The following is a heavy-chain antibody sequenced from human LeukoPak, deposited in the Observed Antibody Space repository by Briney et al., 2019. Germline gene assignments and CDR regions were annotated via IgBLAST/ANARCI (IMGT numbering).Heavy chain of an antibody. CDR3: ASLGDIVVVVADNAFDL. V-gene: IGHV3-48*03. Sequence: PGGSLRLSCAASGFTFSSYEMNWVRQAPGKGLEWVSYISSSGSTIYYADSVKGRFTISRDNAKNPLYLQMNSLRAEDTAVYYCASLGDIVVVVADNAFDLWGQGTMVTVSS. CDR2: ISSSGSTI. D-gene: IGHD2-15*01. J-gene: IGHJ3*01. CDR1: GFTFSSYE.